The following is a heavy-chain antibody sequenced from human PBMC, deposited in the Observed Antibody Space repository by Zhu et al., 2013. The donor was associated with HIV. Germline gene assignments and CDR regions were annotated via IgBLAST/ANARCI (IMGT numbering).Heavy chain of an antibody. CDR3: AREGYCSSTSCYASHYYYYGMDV. V-gene: IGHV1-69*01. D-gene: IGHD2-2*01. CDR1: GGTFSSYA. CDR2: IIPIFGTA. J-gene: IGHJ6*02. Sequence: QVQLVQSGAEVKKPGSSVKVSCKASGGTFSSYAISWVRQAPGQGLEWMGGIIPIFGTANYAQKFQGRVTITADESTSTAYMELSSLRSEDTAVYYCAREGYCSSTSCYASHYYYYGMDVWGQGTDGHRLL.